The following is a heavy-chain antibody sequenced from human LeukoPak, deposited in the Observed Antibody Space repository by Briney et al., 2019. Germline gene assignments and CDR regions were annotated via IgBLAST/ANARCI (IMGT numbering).Heavy chain of an antibody. D-gene: IGHD3-10*01. CDR2: IYYSGST. Sequence: SETLSLTCTVSGASISSSIYYWGWIRQPPGKGLEWIGGIYYSGSTYYNPSLKSRVTISVDTSKNQFSLKLTSVTAADTALYYCARHYYGSGRRDYWGQGTLVTVSS. CDR1: GASISSSIYY. CDR3: ARHYYGSGRRDY. J-gene: IGHJ4*02. V-gene: IGHV4-39*01.